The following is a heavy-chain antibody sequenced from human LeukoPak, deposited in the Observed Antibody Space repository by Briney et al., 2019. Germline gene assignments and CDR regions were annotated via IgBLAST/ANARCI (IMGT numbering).Heavy chain of an antibody. CDR3: AKDTEKITMIVVVMAY. CDR1: GFTFSSYA. V-gene: IGHV3-23*01. D-gene: IGHD3-22*01. J-gene: IGHJ4*02. Sequence: GGSLRLSCAASGFTFSSYAMSWVRQAPGKGLEWVSAIGGSGGSTYYADSVKGRFTISRGNSKNTLYLQMNSLRAEDTAVYYCAKDTEKITMIVVVMAYWGQGTLVTVSS. CDR2: IGGSGGST.